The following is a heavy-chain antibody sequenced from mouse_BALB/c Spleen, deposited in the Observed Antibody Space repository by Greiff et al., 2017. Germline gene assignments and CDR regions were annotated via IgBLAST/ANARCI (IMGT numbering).Heavy chain of an antibody. CDR1: GYAFSSSW. V-gene: IGHV1-82*01. D-gene: IGHD1-1*02. CDR3: ARLGGNGFAY. Sequence: QVQLKESGPELVKPGASVKISCKASGYAFSSSWMNWVKQRPGQGLEWIGRIYPGDGDTNYNGKFKGKATLTADKSSSTAYMQLSSLTSVDSAVYFCARLGGNGFAYWGQGTLVTVSA. J-gene: IGHJ3*01. CDR2: IYPGDGDT.